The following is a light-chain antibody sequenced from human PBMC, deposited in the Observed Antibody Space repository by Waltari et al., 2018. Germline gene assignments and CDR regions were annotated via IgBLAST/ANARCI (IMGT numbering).Light chain of an antibody. V-gene: IGKV1-39*01. CDR3: QQGYSTPGS. J-gene: IGKJ3*01. CDR2: AAS. CDR1: QSVSRY. Sequence: DIQMTQSPSSLSASVGDRVTIACRASQSVSRYLNWYQQKPGKAPKVLISAASSLQSGVPSRFSGSGSGTDFTLTISSLQPEDFATYYCQQGYSTPGSFGPGTTVEI.